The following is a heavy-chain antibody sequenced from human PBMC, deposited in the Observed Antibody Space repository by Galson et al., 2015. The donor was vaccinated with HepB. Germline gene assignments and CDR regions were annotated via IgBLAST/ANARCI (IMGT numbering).Heavy chain of an antibody. Sequence: TLSLTCTVSGGSISSGSYYWSWIRQPAGKGLEWIGRIYTSGSTNYNPSLKSRVTMSVDTSKNQFSLKLSSVTAADTAVYYCASLTGGGGYQLLEVWGQGTLVTVSS. CDR2: IYTSGST. V-gene: IGHV4-61*02. D-gene: IGHD2-2*01. CDR1: GGSISSGSYY. CDR3: ASLTGGGGYQLLEV. J-gene: IGHJ4*02.